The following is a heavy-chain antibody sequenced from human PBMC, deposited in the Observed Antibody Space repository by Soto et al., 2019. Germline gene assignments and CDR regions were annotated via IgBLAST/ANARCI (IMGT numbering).Heavy chain of an antibody. V-gene: IGHV4-39*01. Sequence: QLQLQESGPGLVKPSETLSLTCNVSGVSISDTSYYWGWIRQPPGKGLEWIGTIYFNGNTFYNPSLKSRLTISVDTSKHQISLRLTSVTAADTAVYYCARQGSSWGQGTLVAVSS. CDR1: GVSISDTSYY. J-gene: IGHJ5*02. CDR2: IYFNGNT. CDR3: ARQGSS.